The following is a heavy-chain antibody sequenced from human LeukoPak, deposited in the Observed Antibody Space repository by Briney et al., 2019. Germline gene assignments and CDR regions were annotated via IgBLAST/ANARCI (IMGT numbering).Heavy chain of an antibody. J-gene: IGHJ4*02. D-gene: IGHD5-24*01. CDR1: GYTFTSYY. CDR3: ARGTISERIKGHFDY. Sequence: ASVKVSCKASGYTFTSYYMHWVRQAPGQGLEWMGIINPSGGSTSYAQKFQGRVTMTRDTSTSTVYMELSSLRFEDTAVYYCARGTISERIKGHFDYWGQGTLVTVSS. CDR2: INPSGGST. V-gene: IGHV1-46*01.